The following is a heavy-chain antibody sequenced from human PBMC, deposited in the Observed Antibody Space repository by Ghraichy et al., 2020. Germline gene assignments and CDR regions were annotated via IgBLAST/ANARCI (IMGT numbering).Heavy chain of an antibody. CDR2: VYYTGST. D-gene: IGHD3-3*01. CDR3: ARHGGLRCLEWPEASYFEH. CDR1: GAFINSDAYY. J-gene: IGHJ4*02. Sequence: SETLSLTCGVSGAFINSDAYYWAWLRQPPGEGPEWIGSVYYTGSTYNSPSLRGRVSLSVDTLKNQFSLTLSSVTAADTAVYYCARHGGLRCLEWPEASYFEHGGPGSLVTVSS. V-gene: IGHV4-39*01.